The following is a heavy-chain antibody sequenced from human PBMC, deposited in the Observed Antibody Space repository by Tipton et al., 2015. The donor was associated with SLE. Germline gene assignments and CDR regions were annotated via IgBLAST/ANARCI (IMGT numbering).Heavy chain of an antibody. CDR2: ISAYNGNT. J-gene: IGHJ6*03. D-gene: IGHD3-3*01. CDR3: ARAQTYYDFWSGYSSGYYYYYMDV. Sequence: QSGAEVKKPGASVKVSCKASGYTFTSYGISWVRQAPGQGLEWMGWISAYNGNTNYAQKLQGRVTMTTDTSTSTAYMELRSLRSDDTAVYYCARAQTYYDFWSGYSSGYYYYYMDVWGKGTTVTVSS. CDR1: GYTFTSYG. V-gene: IGHV1-18*01.